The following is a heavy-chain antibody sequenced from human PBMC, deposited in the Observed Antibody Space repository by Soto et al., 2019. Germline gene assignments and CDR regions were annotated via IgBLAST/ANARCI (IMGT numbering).Heavy chain of an antibody. J-gene: IGHJ6*02. CDR3: ARLLGYCISTSCYHYGMDV. Sequence: QVQLVQSGAEVKKPGSSVKVSCKASGGTFSSYAVSRVRQAPGQGLEWMGGSIPIFGTANYAQKLQGRVTVTADESTSTAYMELSSLRSEDTAVYYCARLLGYCISTSCYHYGMDVWGQGTTVTVSS. CDR1: GGTFSSYA. V-gene: IGHV1-69*12. CDR2: SIPIFGTA. D-gene: IGHD2-2*01.